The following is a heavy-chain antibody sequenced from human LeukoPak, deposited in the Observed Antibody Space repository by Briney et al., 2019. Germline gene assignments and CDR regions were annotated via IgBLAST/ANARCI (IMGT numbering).Heavy chain of an antibody. CDR3: ATVSIFGVDPFDY. V-gene: IGHV3-30-3*01. CDR1: GFTFSSYA. D-gene: IGHD3-3*01. Sequence: GGSLRLSCAASGFTFSSYAMHWVRQAPGKGLEWVAVISCDGSNKYYADSVKGRFTITRDNSKKAQYLQMNSMRAEDTAVYCCATVSIFGVDPFDYWGQGTLVTVSS. J-gene: IGHJ4*02. CDR2: ISCDGSNK.